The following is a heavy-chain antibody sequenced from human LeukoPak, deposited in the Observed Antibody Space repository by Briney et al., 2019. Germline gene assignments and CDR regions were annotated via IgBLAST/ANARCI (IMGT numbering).Heavy chain of an antibody. Sequence: GGSLRLSCAASGFTFSSYWMSWVRQAPGKGLEWVANIKQDGSEKYYVDSVKGRFTISRDNAKNSLYLQMNSLRAEDTAVYYCARDLIAARRCFDYWGQGTLVTVSS. CDR2: IKQDGSEK. D-gene: IGHD6-6*01. J-gene: IGHJ4*02. V-gene: IGHV3-7*01. CDR1: GFTFSSYW. CDR3: ARDLIAARRCFDY.